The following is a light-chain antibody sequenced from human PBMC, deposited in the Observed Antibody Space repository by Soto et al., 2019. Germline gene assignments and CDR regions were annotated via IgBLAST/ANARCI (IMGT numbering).Light chain of an antibody. CDR1: NIGSKS. Sequence: SYELTQPPSVSVAPGKTARIPCGGNNIGSKSVHWYQQKPGQAPVLVIYYDSDRPSGIPERFSGSNSGNTATLTISRVEAGDEADYYCQVWDSSSDHVVFCGGTKVTVL. CDR2: YDS. J-gene: IGLJ2*01. CDR3: QVWDSSSDHVV. V-gene: IGLV3-21*04.